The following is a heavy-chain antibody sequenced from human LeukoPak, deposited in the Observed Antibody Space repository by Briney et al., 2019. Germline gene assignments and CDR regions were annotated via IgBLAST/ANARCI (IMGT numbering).Heavy chain of an antibody. CDR1: GGSISSSSYY. J-gene: IGHJ4*02. CDR3: ARDDSSGYYYAYYFDY. CDR2: IYYSGST. D-gene: IGHD3-22*01. Sequence: PSETLSLTCTVSGGSISSSSYYWGWIRQPPGKGLEWIGSIYYSGSTYYNPSLKSRVTISVDTSKNQFSLKLSSVTAADTAVYYCARDDSSGYYYAYYFDYWAREPWSPSPQ. V-gene: IGHV4-39*02.